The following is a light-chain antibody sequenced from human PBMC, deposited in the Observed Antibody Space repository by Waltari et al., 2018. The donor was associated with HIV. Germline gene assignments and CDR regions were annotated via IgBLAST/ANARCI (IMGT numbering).Light chain of an antibody. Sequence: EVVLTQSPATLSLSPGERATLSCMAIQSVGRYLAWYQQKTGQSPRHLIYDTSNRAAGIPARFSGSGSATDFTLTISSVEPEDSAVYYCQQRSTWPPVTFGGGTRVEIK. J-gene: IGKJ4*01. V-gene: IGKV3-11*01. CDR3: QQRSTWPPVT. CDR1: QSVGRY. CDR2: DTS.